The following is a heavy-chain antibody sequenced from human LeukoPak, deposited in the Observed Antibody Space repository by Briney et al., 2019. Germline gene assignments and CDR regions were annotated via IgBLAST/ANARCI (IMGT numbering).Heavy chain of an antibody. CDR2: ISGDGSST. J-gene: IGHJ5*02. V-gene: IGHV3-74*01. CDR1: GFSFSNSW. Sequence: GGSLSLSCAAFGFSFSNSWMHWVRQAPGKGLVCVSRISGDGSSTSYADSVKGRFTVSRDNAKNTLYLQMNSLRAEDTAVYYCAKGLSINWFDPWGQGTLVTVSS. CDR3: AKGLSINWFDP. D-gene: IGHD2-2*02.